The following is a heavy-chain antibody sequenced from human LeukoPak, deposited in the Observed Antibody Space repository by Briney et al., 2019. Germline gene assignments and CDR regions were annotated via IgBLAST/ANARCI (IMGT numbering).Heavy chain of an antibody. D-gene: IGHD4/OR15-4a*01. CDR2: INQDGSEK. CDR3: ARADYGDTSDI. V-gene: IGHV3-7*04. J-gene: IGHJ3*02. Sequence: GGSLRLSCAASGFTFSSYWMSWGRQAPGKGLEWVANINQDGSEKYYVDSLKGRFTISRDNAKNSLYLQMNSLRAEDTAMYYCARADYGDTSDIWGQGTMVTVSS. CDR1: GFTFSSYW.